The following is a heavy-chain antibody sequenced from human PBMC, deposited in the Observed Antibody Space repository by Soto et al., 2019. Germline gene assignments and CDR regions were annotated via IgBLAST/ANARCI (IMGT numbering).Heavy chain of an antibody. V-gene: IGHV4-59*11. Sequence: PSETLSLTCSVSGGSISGHYWTCIRQSPWKGLEWIGYIFYSGSTNYNPSLTSRVTISVDTSKNQFSLKMSSVTAADTAVYYCARVGSSGWSPDYWGRGTLVTVSS. D-gene: IGHD6-19*01. CDR1: GGSISGHY. J-gene: IGHJ4*02. CDR2: IFYSGST. CDR3: ARVGSSGWSPDY.